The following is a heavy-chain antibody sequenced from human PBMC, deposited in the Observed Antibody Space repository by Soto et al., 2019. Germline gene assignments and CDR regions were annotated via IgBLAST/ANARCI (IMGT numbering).Heavy chain of an antibody. Sequence: EVQLVETGGGLIQPGGSLRLSCAASGFTVSSNYMSWVRQAPGKGLEWVSVIYSGGSTYYADSVKGRFTISRDNSKNTLYVQMNSLRANNTAVYDCAIYLHSSRYSCPLDYWVGGGLIVVSS. D-gene: IGHD3-22*01. V-gene: IGHV3-53*02. CDR3: AIYLHSSRYSCPLDY. J-gene: IGHJ4*01. CDR1: GFTVSSNY. CDR2: IYSGGST.